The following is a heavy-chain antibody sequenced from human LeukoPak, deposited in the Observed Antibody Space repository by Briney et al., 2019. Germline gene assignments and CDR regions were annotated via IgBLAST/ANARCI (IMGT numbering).Heavy chain of an antibody. J-gene: IGHJ4*02. CDR3: AKDYGDFNYFDY. CDR2: ISHSGDST. D-gene: IGHD4-17*01. CDR1: GFTFSSNA. Sequence: GGSLRLSCAASGFTFSSNAMSWVRQAPGKGLEWVSGISHSGDSTYYADSVKGRFTISRDNSKNTLYLQMNSLRAEDTALYYCAKDYGDFNYFDYWGQGTLVTASS. V-gene: IGHV3-23*01.